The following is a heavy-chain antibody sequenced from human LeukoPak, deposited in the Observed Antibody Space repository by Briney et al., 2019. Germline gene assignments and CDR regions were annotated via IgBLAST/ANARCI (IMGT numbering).Heavy chain of an antibody. CDR1: GGSISSYY. V-gene: IGHV4-59*08. CDR2: IYYSGST. J-gene: IGHJ6*02. D-gene: IGHD3-10*01. CDR3: ARRRYCGSGSLNYGMDV. Sequence: SETLSLTCTVSGGSISSYYWSWIRQPPGKGLEWIGYIYYSGSTNYNPSLKSRVTISVDTSKNQFSLKLTSVTAADTAVYYCARRRYCGSGSLNYGMDVWGQGTTVTVSS.